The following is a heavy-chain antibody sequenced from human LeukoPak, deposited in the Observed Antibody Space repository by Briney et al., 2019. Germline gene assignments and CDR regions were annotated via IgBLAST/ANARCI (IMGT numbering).Heavy chain of an antibody. Sequence: GGSLRLSCAASGFTFSSHEMNWIRQPPGKGLEWVSYISSGGSTIYYADSVKGRFTVSRDNAKNSLYLQMNSLRAEDTALYYCARDVWFDPWGQGTLVTVSS. CDR2: ISSGGSTI. J-gene: IGHJ5*02. CDR3: ARDVWFDP. V-gene: IGHV3-48*03. CDR1: GFTFSSHE.